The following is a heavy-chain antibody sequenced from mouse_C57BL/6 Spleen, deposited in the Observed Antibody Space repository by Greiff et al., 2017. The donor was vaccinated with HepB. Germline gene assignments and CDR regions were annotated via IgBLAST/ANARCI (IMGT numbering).Heavy chain of an antibody. J-gene: IGHJ4*01. CDR1: GYTFTSYW. CDR2: IDPSDSYT. Sequence: QVQLQQPGAELVKPGASVKLSCKASGYTFTSYWMQWVKQRPGQGLEWIGEIDPSDSYTNYNQKFKGKATLTVDTSARTAYMQLSSLTSEDSAVYYCASTNYWGQGTSVTVSS. V-gene: IGHV1-50*01. CDR3: ASTNY.